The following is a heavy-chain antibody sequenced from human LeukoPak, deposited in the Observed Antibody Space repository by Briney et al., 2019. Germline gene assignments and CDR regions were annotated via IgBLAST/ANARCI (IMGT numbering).Heavy chain of an antibody. J-gene: IGHJ4*02. Sequence: PGGSLRLSCAASGFTFRNNWMHWVRQAPGKGLEWVAVISYDGSNKYYADSVKGRFTISRDNSKNTLYLQMNSLRAEDTAVYYCASRNYYDSSGYYYYYFDYWGQGILVTVSS. D-gene: IGHD3-22*01. CDR2: ISYDGSNK. V-gene: IGHV3-30-3*01. CDR1: GFTFRNNW. CDR3: ASRNYYDSSGYYYYYFDY.